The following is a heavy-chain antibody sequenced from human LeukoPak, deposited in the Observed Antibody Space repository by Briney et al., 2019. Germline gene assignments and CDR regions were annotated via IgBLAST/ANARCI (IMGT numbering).Heavy chain of an antibody. Sequence: SETLSLTCTVSGGSISSYYWSWIRQPPGKGLEWIGYIYYSGSTNYNPSLKSRVTISVDTSKNQFSLKLSSVTAADTAVYYCAGGRSRNFDYWGQGTLVTVSS. CDR3: AGGRSRNFDY. J-gene: IGHJ4*02. CDR2: IYYSGST. V-gene: IGHV4-59*01. D-gene: IGHD3-16*01. CDR1: GGSISSYY.